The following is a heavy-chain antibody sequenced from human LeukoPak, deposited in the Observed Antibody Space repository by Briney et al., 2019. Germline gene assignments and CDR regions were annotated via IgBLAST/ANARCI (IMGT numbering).Heavy chain of an antibody. V-gene: IGHV3-11*06. CDR1: GGSISNYY. J-gene: IGHJ6*03. D-gene: IGHD6-13*01. Sequence: LSLTCTVSGGSISNYYWSWIRQPPGKGLEWVSFISTSSSYIHNADSVKGRFTISRDNAENSLYLQMNSLRAEDTAVYYCARAAIAAARIYYYMDVWGKGTTVTVSS. CDR3: ARAAIAAARIYYYMDV. CDR2: ISTSSSYI.